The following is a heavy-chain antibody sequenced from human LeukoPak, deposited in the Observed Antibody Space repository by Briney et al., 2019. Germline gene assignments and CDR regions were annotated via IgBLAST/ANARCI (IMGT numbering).Heavy chain of an antibody. V-gene: IGHV4-39*07. CDR2: VYFGGST. CDR3: ARSYLVRLPRPFDL. D-gene: IGHD2/OR15-2a*01. Sequence: SETLSLTCSVSGGSISNSGHYWGWLRQPPGKGLEWIGSVYFGGSTYYNPSLKSRVTISVDTSKNQFSLRVNSVTAADTAVYYCARSYLVRLPRPFDLWGQGTLVTVSS. CDR1: GGSISNSGHY. J-gene: IGHJ4*02.